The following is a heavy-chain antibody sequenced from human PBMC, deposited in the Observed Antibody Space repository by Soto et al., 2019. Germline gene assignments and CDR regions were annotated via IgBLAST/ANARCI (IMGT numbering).Heavy chain of an antibody. CDR1: GYSISSGYY. D-gene: IGHD4-17*01. Sequence: SETLSLTCAVSGYSISSGYYWGCIRQPPGKGLESIGSIYHSGSTYYNPCLKSRVTISVDPSQNQFSLKLSSVTAADTAVYSCARDGDYGECFWYFGYWGKVTLVTVSS. CDR2: IYHSGST. CDR3: ARDGDYGECFWYFGY. J-gene: IGHJ4*02. V-gene: IGHV4-38-2*02.